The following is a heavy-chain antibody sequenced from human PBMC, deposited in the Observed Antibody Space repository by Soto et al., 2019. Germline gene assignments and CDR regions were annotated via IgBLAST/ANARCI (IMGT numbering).Heavy chain of an antibody. D-gene: IGHD3-9*01. CDR1: GGSISSRSYY. J-gene: IGHJ6*02. CDR3: ARHERHYDILTGGDYYYYYGMDV. CDR2: IYYSGST. Sequence: SETLSLTCTVSGGSISSRSYYWGWIRQPPGKGLEWIGSIYYSGSTYYNPSLKSRVTISVDTSKNQFSLKLSSVTAADTAMYYCARHERHYDILTGGDYYYYYGMDVWGQGTTVTVSS. V-gene: IGHV4-39*01.